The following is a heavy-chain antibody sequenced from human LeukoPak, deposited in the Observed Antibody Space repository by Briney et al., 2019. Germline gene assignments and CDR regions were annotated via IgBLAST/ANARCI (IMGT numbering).Heavy chain of an antibody. CDR3: ASDEPGYSSGWSP. CDR1: VYAFTSYT. J-gene: IGHJ5*02. D-gene: IGHD6-19*01. Sequence: ASVKVSCKGSVYAFTSYTMHWVRQAPGQRREWMGWSNAGNGNTKYSQKFQGRVTIIRDTSASTAYMQLSSLRSEDTAVYYCASDEPGYSSGWSPWGQGTLVTVSS. CDR2: SNAGNGNT. V-gene: IGHV1-3*01.